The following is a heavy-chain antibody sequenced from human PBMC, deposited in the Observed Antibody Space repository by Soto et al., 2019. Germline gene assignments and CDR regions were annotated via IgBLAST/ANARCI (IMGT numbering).Heavy chain of an antibody. CDR3: ARDCTNGVCYGNSYYGMDV. Sequence: EVQLVESGGGLVQPGGSLRLSCAASGFTFSSYWMSWVRQAPGKGLEWVAHIKQDGSEKYYVDSVKGRFTISRDNAKNSLYLQMNSLRAEDTAVYYCARDCTNGVCYGNSYYGMDVWGQGTTVTVSS. J-gene: IGHJ6*02. V-gene: IGHV3-7*03. D-gene: IGHD2-8*01. CDR2: IKQDGSEK. CDR1: GFTFSSYW.